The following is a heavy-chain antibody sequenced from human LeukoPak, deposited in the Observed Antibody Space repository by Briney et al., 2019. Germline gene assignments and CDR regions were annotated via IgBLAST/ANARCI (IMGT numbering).Heavy chain of an antibody. J-gene: IGHJ4*02. CDR1: GGSISSGGYY. CDR2: IYYSGST. CDR3: ARRSGSYDGFFDY. D-gene: IGHD3-10*01. V-gene: IGHV4-31*03. Sequence: SETLSLTCTVSGGSISSGGYYWSWIRQYPGKGLEWIGSIYYSGSTYYNPSLKSRVMISVDTSKNQFSLKLSSVTAADTAVYYCARRSGSYDGFFDYWGQGTLVTVSS.